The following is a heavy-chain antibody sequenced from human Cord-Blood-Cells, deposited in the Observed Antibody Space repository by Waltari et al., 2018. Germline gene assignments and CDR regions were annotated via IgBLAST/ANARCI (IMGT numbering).Heavy chain of an antibody. CDR3: ARLNCGGDCYSDAFDI. CDR2: MNPNSGNT. J-gene: IGHJ3*02. CDR1: GYTFTSYD. D-gene: IGHD2-21*01. Sequence: QVQLVQSGAEVKKPGASVKVSCKASGYTFTSYDINWVRQATGQGLEWMGWMNPNSGNTGYAQKFQGRVTRTRNTSISTAYMELSSLRSEDTAVYYCARLNCGGDCYSDAFDIWGQGTMVTVSS. V-gene: IGHV1-8*01.